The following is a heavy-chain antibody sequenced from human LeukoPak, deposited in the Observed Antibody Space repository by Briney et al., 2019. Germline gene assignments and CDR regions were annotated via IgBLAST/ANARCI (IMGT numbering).Heavy chain of an antibody. V-gene: IGHV1-69*04. D-gene: IGHD3-3*01. CDR1: GGTFSSYA. J-gene: IGHJ3*02. CDR2: IIPILGIA. Sequence: ASVKVSCKASGGTFSSYAISWVRQAPGQGLEWMGRIIPILGIANYAQKFQGRVTITTDESTSTAYMELSSLRSEDTAVYYCATPQRFLEWDDAFDIWGQGTMVTVSS. CDR3: ATPQRFLEWDDAFDI.